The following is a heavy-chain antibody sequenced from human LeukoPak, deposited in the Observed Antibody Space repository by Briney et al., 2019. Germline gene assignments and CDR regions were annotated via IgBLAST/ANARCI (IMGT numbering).Heavy chain of an antibody. J-gene: IGHJ6*03. CDR3: ARDRASYAQPPFGGYYYYYMDV. CDR2: INPNSGGT. D-gene: IGHD2-2*01. Sequence: GASVKVSCKASGGTFSSYEISWVRQAPGQGLEWMGWINPNSGGTNYAQKFQGRVTMTRDTSISTAYMELSRLRSDDTAVYYCARDRASYAQPPFGGYYYYYMDVWGKGTTVTISS. CDR1: GGTFSSYE. V-gene: IGHV1-2*02.